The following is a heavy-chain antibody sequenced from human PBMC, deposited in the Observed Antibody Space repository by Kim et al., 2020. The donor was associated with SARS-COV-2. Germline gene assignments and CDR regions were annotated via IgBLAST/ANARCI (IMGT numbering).Heavy chain of an antibody. J-gene: IGHJ6*02. Sequence: AQKLQGRVTMTTDTSTSTAYMELRSLRSDDTAVYYCARGGDGYYYGMDVWGQGTTVTVSS. CDR3: ARGGDGYYYGMDV. V-gene: IGHV1-18*01.